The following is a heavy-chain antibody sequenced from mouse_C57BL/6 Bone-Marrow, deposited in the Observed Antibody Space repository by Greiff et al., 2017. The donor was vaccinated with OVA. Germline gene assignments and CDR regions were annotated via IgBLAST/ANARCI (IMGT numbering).Heavy chain of an antibody. CDR2: IAPSDSYI. V-gene: IGHV1-59*01. J-gene: IGHJ2*02. Sequence: QVQLQQPGAELVRPGTSVKLSCKASGYTFTNYWMHWVKQRPGQGLEWIGVIAPSDSYINYNQKFKGRATLPVDTSSSPAYMHLSSLTSEDSAVYYCAHYGSRLYLHYWGQGTSLTVSS. CDR3: AHYGSRLYLHY. CDR1: GYTFTNYW. D-gene: IGHD1-1*01.